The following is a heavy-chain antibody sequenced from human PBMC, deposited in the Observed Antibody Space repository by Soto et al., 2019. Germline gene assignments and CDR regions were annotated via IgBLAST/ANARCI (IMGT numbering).Heavy chain of an antibody. J-gene: IGHJ4*02. CDR2: IYYSGST. Sequence: SETLSLTCTVSGGSISSGDYYWSWIRQPPGKGLEWIGYIYYSGSTYYNPSLKSRVTISVDTSKNQFSLKLNSVTAADSAVYFCARLEGLATTSYYFDFWGPGALVTVSS. V-gene: IGHV4-30-4*01. D-gene: IGHD3-9*01. CDR3: ARLEGLATTSYYFDF. CDR1: GGSISSGDYY.